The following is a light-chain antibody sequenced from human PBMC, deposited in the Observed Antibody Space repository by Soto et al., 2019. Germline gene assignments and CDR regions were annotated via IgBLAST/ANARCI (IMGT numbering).Light chain of an antibody. Sequence: EIVLTQSPGTLSLSPGERAILSCRASQSVSSNNLAWYQQRPGQAPRVVIYGASTRATGIPERFSGSGSGTDFTLTISRLEPEDFAVYYCQQYGRSPFTFGPGTKVDI. CDR1: QSVSSNN. CDR2: GAS. V-gene: IGKV3-20*01. CDR3: QQYGRSPFT. J-gene: IGKJ3*01.